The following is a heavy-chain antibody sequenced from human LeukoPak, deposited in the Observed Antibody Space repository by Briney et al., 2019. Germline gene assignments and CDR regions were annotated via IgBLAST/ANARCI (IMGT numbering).Heavy chain of an antibody. J-gene: IGHJ4*01. V-gene: IGHV3-23*01. CDR1: GFTFSSYA. CDR2: ISGSGGST. CDR3: AKGIYDSSGYYSDY. D-gene: IGHD3-22*01. Sequence: GGSLRLSCAASGFTFSSYAMSWVRQAPGKGLEWVSAISGSGGSTYYADSVKGRFTISRDNSKNTLYLQINSLRAEDTAVYYCAKGIYDSSGYYSDYWGHGTLVTVSS.